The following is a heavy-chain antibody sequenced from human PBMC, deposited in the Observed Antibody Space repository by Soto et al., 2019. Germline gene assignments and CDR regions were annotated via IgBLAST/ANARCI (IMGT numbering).Heavy chain of an antibody. CDR2: IIPIFGTA. V-gene: IGHV1-69*13. D-gene: IGHD5-12*01. CDR3: ARVVRGYSGYDYGVPDYYYYGMDV. CDR1: GGTFSSYA. J-gene: IGHJ6*02. Sequence: SVKVSCTASGGTFSSYAISWVRQAPGQGLEWMGGIIPIFGTANYAQKFQGRVTITADESTSTAYMELSSLRSEDTAVYYCARVVRGYSGYDYGVPDYYYYGMDVWGQGTTVTVSS.